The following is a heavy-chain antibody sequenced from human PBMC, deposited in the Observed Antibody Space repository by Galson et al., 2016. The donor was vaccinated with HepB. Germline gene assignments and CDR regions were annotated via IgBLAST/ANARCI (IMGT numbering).Heavy chain of an antibody. CDR3: ARAAVVPGARMVFDP. CDR2: IYHTGTS. J-gene: IGHJ5*02. Sequence: GLEWIGEIYHTGTSNNNPFLSSRFTLSVDKSRNQFSLNLTSATAADTAVYYCARAAVVPGARMVFDPWGQGTLVTVSS. D-gene: IGHD2-2*01. V-gene: IGHV4-4*02.